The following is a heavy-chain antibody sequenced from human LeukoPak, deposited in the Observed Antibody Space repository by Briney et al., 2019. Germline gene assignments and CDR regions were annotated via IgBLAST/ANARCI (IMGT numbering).Heavy chain of an antibody. J-gene: IGHJ4*02. Sequence: ASVKVSCKASGYTFTGYYMHWVRQAPGQGLEWMGWIYPNSGGTNYAQKFQGRVTMTRATSISTSYMELSRLRSDDTAVYYCARGGKRDYYDSSGYYYHDYWGQGTLVTVSS. CDR1: GYTFTGYY. CDR3: ARGGKRDYYDSSGYYYHDY. CDR2: IYPNSGGT. D-gene: IGHD3-22*01. V-gene: IGHV1-2*02.